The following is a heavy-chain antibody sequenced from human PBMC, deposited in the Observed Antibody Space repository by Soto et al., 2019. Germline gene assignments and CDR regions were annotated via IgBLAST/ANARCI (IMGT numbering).Heavy chain of an antibody. D-gene: IGHD3-16*02. CDR2: ISYDGSNT. J-gene: IGHJ4*02. CDR3: AKAFVEGPIQKDYVWGSYRYSPYYFDY. Sequence: PGGSLRLSCAASGFTFSSYAMRWVRQAPGKGLEWVAVISYDGSNTYYADSVKGRFTISRDNSKNTLYLQMNSLRAEDTAVYYCAKAFVEGPIQKDYVWGSYRYSPYYFDYWGQGTLVTVS. V-gene: IGHV3-30-3*01. CDR1: GFTFSSYA.